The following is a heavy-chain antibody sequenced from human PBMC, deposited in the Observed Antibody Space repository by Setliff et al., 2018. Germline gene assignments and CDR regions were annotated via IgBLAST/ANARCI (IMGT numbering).Heavy chain of an antibody. D-gene: IGHD3-22*01. Sequence: LRLSCAASGFTFVNYWMHWVRQAPGKGLVWVSRVNSDGSSTIYADSVKGRFTISRDNSKNTLYLQMNSLRAEDTAVYYCAKPMLIVVVVISTGFDYWGQGTLVTVSS. CDR3: AKPMLIVVVVISTGFDY. CDR1: GFTFVNYW. V-gene: IGHV3-74*01. J-gene: IGHJ4*02. CDR2: VNSDGSST.